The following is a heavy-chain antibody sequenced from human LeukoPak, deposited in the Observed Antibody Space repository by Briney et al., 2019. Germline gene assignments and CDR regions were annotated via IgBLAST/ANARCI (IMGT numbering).Heavy chain of an antibody. CDR2: ISAYNGNT. Sequence: ASVKVSCKASGYPFTSYYISWVRQAPGQGLEWMGWISAYNGNTNSAQKLQGRVTMTTDTSTSTAYMELKSLKSDDTAVYYCARDDYGGNSGLFDQWGQGTLVTVSS. J-gene: IGHJ4*02. CDR1: GYPFTSYY. V-gene: IGHV1-18*01. D-gene: IGHD4-23*01. CDR3: ARDDYGGNSGLFDQ.